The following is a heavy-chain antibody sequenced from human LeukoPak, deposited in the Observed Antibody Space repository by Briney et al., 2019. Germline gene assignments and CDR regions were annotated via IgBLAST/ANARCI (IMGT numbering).Heavy chain of an antibody. CDR1: GFTFSKSA. V-gene: IGHV1-58*02. Sequence: EASVKVSCKASGFTFSKSAIQWVRQARGQRLEWIGWIGVAGGNTNYAQTLQGRITMTRDMSTSTAYMELTSLRSDDTAVYYCAAEIYGGNTDCCTFDFWGPGTPVTVSS. J-gene: IGHJ3*01. CDR2: IGVAGGNT. CDR3: AAEIYGGNTDCCTFDF. D-gene: IGHD4-23*01.